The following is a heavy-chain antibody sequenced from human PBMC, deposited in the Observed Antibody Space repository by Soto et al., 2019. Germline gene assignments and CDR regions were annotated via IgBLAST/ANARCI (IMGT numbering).Heavy chain of an antibody. D-gene: IGHD3-9*01. V-gene: IGHV3-23*01. Sequence: EVQLLESGGGLVQPGGSLRLSCAASGFTFSSYAMSWVRQAPGKGLEWVSAISGSGGSTYYADSVKGRFTISRDNSKNTLYLQMTSRIAEATAVYYCSKDGLYYVILTGCTPPFDSWGKGNLVSVSS. CDR2: ISGSGGST. CDR3: SKDGLYYVILTGCTPPFDS. J-gene: IGHJ4*02. CDR1: GFTFSSYA.